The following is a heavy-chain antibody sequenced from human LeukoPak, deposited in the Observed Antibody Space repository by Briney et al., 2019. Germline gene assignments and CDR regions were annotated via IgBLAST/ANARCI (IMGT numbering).Heavy chain of an antibody. Sequence: GSLRLSCAASGFTFSTYGMSWVRQAPGKGLEWVSAIAGSGGTTYYADSVKGRFTISRDNSKNTLYLQMSSLRAEDTAVYYCAKGPFDSYYYYGMAVWGQGTTVTVSS. CDR1: GFTFSTYG. CDR3: AKGPFDSYYYYGMAV. V-gene: IGHV3-23*01. CDR2: IAGSGGTT. J-gene: IGHJ6*02. D-gene: IGHD3-22*01.